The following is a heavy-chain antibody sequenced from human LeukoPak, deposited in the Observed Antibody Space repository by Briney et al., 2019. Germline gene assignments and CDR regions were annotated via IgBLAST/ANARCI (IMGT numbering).Heavy chain of an antibody. J-gene: IGHJ3*02. CDR3: ARDDTTRGAFDI. V-gene: IGHV1-69*05. CDR1: GGTFSSYA. Sequence: ASVKVSCKASGGTFSSYAISGVRQAPGQGLEWMGGIIPIFGTANYAQKFQGRVTITTDESTSTAYMELSSLRSEDTAVYYCARDDTTRGAFDIWGQGTMVTVSS. D-gene: IGHD1-26*01. CDR2: IIPIFGTA.